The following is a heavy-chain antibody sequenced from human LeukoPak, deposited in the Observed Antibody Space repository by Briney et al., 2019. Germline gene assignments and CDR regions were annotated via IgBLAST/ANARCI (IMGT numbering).Heavy chain of an antibody. CDR3: ASFRGYSYGLEYYYYMDV. CDR2: IISIFGTA. J-gene: IGHJ6*03. Sequence: GASVKVSCKASGGTFSSYAISWVRQAPGQGLEWMGGIISIFGTANYAQKFQGRVTITADESTTTAYMELSSLRSEDTAVYYCASFRGYSYGLEYYYYMDVWGKGTTVTVSS. D-gene: IGHD5-18*01. V-gene: IGHV1-69*01. CDR1: GGTFSSYA.